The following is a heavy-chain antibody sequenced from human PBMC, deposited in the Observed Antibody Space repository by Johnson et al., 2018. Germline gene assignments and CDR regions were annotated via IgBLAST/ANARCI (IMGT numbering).Heavy chain of an antibody. D-gene: IGHD2-2*01. V-gene: IGHV3-23*04. J-gene: IGHJ4*02. CDR3: AREDCGSPSCFGL. Sequence: VQLVESGGGLEQPGGSLRLSCAASGFTFSSYGMSWVRQAPGQGLEWVSGVCGSGGSTYYADSVKGRFTISRDNSKKTLYLQMDCLRAEGTAVYYCAREDCGSPSCFGLWGQGTLVTVSS. CDR2: VCGSGGST. CDR1: GFTFSSYG.